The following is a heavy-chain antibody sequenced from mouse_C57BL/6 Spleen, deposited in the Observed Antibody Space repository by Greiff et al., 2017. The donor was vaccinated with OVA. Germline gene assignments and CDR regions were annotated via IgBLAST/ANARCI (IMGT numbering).Heavy chain of an antibody. J-gene: IGHJ1*03. Sequence: QVQLQQSGAELAKPGASVKLSCKASGYTFTSYWMHWVKQRPGQGLEWIGYINPSSGYTKYNQKFKDKATLTADKSSSTAYMQLSSLTYEDSAVYLCAISSLPRAVYRDVWRTGTAVTVS. V-gene: IGHV1-7*01. D-gene: IGHD1-1*01. CDR1: GYTFTSYW. CDR3: AISSLPRAVYRDV. CDR2: INPSSGYT.